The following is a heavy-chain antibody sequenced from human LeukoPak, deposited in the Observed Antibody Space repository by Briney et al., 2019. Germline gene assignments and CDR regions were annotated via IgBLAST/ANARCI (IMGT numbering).Heavy chain of an antibody. V-gene: IGHV4-39*07. CDR2: IYYSGST. CDR1: GGSISSSSYY. J-gene: IGHJ6*03. Sequence: SETLSLTCTVSGGSISSSSYYWGWIRQPPGKGLEWIGSIYYSGSTYYNPSLKSRVTISVDTSKNQFSLKLSSVTAADTAVYYCARGHPPATTVTTPGPYYYMDVWGKGTTVTVSS. CDR3: ARGHPPATTVTTPGPYYYMDV. D-gene: IGHD4-17*01.